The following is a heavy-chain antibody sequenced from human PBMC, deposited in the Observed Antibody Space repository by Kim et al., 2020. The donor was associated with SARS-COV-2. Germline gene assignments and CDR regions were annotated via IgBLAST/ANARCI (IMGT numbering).Heavy chain of an antibody. Sequence: SETLSLTCAVYGGSFSGYYWSWIRQPPGKGLEWIGEINHSGSTNYNPSLKSRVTISVDTSKNQFSLKLSSVTPADTAVYYCAGGGRYCTNGVCLPDCWG. CDR2: INHSGST. CDR3: AGGGRYCTNGVCLPDC. CDR1: GGSFSGYY. D-gene: IGHD2-8*01. V-gene: IGHV4-34*01. J-gene: IGHJ4*01.